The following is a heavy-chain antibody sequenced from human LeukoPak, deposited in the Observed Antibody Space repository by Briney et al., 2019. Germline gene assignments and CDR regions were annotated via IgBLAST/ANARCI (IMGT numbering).Heavy chain of an antibody. Sequence: SETLSLTCTVSAGSISSYHWCCVRQPPGKGLEWIGHIYYTGSTNYNPSLKSRVTISLDTSKNQFSLKLSSVTAADTAVYYCTRSLGVVIHGGMDVWGQGTTVTVSS. CDR2: IYYTGST. V-gene: IGHV4-59*01. CDR3: TRSLGVVIHGGMDV. CDR1: AGSISSYH. D-gene: IGHD3-3*01. J-gene: IGHJ6*02.